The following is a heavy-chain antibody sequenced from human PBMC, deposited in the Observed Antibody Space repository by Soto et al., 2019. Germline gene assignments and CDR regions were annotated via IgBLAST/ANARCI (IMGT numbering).Heavy chain of an antibody. Sequence: QVQVVQSGAEVKKPGASVKVSCKASGYSFSTYSMHWVRQAPGQGLEWMGWINGANGNTRYSQKFKDRVSISRDTPASTGYMKLSSLRSEDTAVYYCARGKGMEENYYYHGMDVWGPGTTVIVSS. CDR1: GYSFSTYS. D-gene: IGHD1-1*01. CDR3: ARGKGMEENYYYHGMDV. CDR2: INGANGNT. J-gene: IGHJ6*02. V-gene: IGHV1-3*01.